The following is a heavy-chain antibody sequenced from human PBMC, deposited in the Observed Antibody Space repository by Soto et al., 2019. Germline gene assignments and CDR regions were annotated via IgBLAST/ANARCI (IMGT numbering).Heavy chain of an antibody. CDR3: ARTIFGVVNLPRANLRNWFDP. D-gene: IGHD3-3*01. Sequence: SETLSLTCTVSGGSISSSSYYWGWIRQPPGKGLEWIGSIYYSGSTNYNPSLKSRVTISVDTSKNQFSLKLSSVTAADTAVYYCARTIFGVVNLPRANLRNWFDPWGQGTLVTVSS. CDR1: GGSISSSSYY. J-gene: IGHJ5*02. V-gene: IGHV4-39*07. CDR2: IYYSGST.